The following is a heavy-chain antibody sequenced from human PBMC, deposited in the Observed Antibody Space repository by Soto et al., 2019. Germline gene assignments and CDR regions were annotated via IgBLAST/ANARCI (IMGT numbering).Heavy chain of an antibody. Sequence: PGGSLRLSCAASGFTFDDYAMHWIRQAPGKGLEWVSGISWNSGSIGYADSVKGRFTISRDNAKNSLYLQMNSLRAEDTALYYCAKSVASTVTRPFDYWGQGTLVTVSS. CDR3: AKSVASTVTRPFDY. CDR2: ISWNSGSI. J-gene: IGHJ4*02. D-gene: IGHD4-17*01. CDR1: GFTFDDYA. V-gene: IGHV3-9*01.